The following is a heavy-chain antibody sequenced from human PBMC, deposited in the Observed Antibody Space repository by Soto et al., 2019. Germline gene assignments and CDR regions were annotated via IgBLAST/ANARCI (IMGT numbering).Heavy chain of an antibody. CDR3: AREASVLIPAAQPSRFDS. J-gene: IGHJ4*02. CDR1: GYSYMKYG. V-gene: IGHV1-18*01. D-gene: IGHD2-2*01. Sequence: ASVKVSRKGFGYSYMKYGINWVRQAPGQGLEWVGWISPYSGYTHSAQKFHGRLTLTTDTAASTAYMELRILRSADTALYYCAREASVLIPAAQPSRFDSWGQGTLVTVSS. CDR2: ISPYSGYT.